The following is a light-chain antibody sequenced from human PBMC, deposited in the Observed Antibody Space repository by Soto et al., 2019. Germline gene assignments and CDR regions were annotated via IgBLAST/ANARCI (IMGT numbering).Light chain of an antibody. CDR3: TSYATSSPYV. CDR1: SSDVGGYDY. Sequence: QSALTQPASVSGSPRQSITISCTGTSSDVGGYDYVSWYQHHPGKAPKLIIFEVSDRPSGVSNRFSGSKSGNTASLTISGLQVEDEADYYCTSYATSSPYVFGTGTKLTVL. J-gene: IGLJ1*01. CDR2: EVS. V-gene: IGLV2-14*01.